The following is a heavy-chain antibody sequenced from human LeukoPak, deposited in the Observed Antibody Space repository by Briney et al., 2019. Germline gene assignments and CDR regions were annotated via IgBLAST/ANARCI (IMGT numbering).Heavy chain of an antibody. CDR2: INHSGSA. V-gene: IGHV4-34*01. Sequence: SETLSLTCAVYGGSFSGYYWSWIRQPPGKGLEWIGEINHSGSANYNPSLKSRVTISVDTSKNQFSLKLSSVTAADTAVYYCARARYSSGWLNYWGQGTLVTVSS. CDR1: GGSFSGYY. CDR3: ARARYSSGWLNY. D-gene: IGHD6-19*01. J-gene: IGHJ4*02.